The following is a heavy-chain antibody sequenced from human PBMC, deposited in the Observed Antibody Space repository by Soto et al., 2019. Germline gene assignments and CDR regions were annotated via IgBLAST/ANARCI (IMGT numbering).Heavy chain of an antibody. CDR2: IYPGDSDT. J-gene: IGHJ4*02. V-gene: IGHV5-51*01. Sequence: PGESLKISCRGSGYRFAGYWIGWVRQIPGKGLEWMGIIYPGDSDTRYSPSFQGQVTINPDTSKNQFSLQLNSVTPEDTAVYYCARQASGGSNYGGFDYWGRGTLVTVSS. CDR3: ARQASGGSNYGGFDY. CDR1: GYRFAGYW. D-gene: IGHD4-17*01.